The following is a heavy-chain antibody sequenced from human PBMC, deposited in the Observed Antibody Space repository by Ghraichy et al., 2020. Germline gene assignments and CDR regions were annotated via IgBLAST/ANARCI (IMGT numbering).Heavy chain of an antibody. D-gene: IGHD3/OR15-3a*01. J-gene: IGHJ3*01. CDR3: ARDDMSLGVFDV. CDR1: GASVSSGDYY. Sequence: SQTLSLTCTVSGASVSSGDYYWSWIRQPPGKGLQWIGYITYSGSAYYRPSLKSRLTISVDTSKNQFSLKLTSVTAADTAVYYCARDDMSLGVFDVWGQGTMVTVSS. CDR2: ITYSGSA. V-gene: IGHV4-30-4*01.